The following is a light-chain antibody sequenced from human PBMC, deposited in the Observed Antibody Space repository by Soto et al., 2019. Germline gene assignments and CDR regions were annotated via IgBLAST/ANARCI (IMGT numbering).Light chain of an antibody. V-gene: IGKV3-20*01. J-gene: IGKJ1*01. CDR2: DAS. CDR3: QHYGNSLWT. Sequence: VLTQSPGTLSLSPGESATLSCRASQVVRSTYVAWYQQKRGQAPRLLIYDASSRATDIPDRFTGSGSGTEFTLTISGLEPEDFAVYYCQHYGNSLWTFGQGTRVTFK. CDR1: QVVRSTY.